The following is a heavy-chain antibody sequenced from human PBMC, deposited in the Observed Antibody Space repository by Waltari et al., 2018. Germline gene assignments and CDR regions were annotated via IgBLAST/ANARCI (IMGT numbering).Heavy chain of an antibody. Sequence: QLQLQESGPGLVKPSETLSLTCTVSGGSISSSSYYWGWIRQPPGKGLEWIGSIYYSGSTYYNPSVKSRVTISVDTSKNQVSLKLSSVTAADTAVDYCARDRYYYGSGSSNYFDYWGQGTLVTVSS. CDR3: ARDRYYYGSGSSNYFDY. J-gene: IGHJ4*02. D-gene: IGHD3-10*01. V-gene: IGHV4-39*02. CDR1: GGSISSSSYY. CDR2: IYYSGST.